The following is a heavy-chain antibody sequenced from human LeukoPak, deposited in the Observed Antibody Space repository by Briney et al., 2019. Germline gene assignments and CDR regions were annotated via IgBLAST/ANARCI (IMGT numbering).Heavy chain of an antibody. V-gene: IGHV5-51*01. D-gene: IGHD6-19*01. CDR2: IYPGDSDT. J-gene: IGHJ4*02. Sequence: GESLKISCKGFGYSFTSYWIGWVRQMPGKGLEWMGIIYPGDSDTRYSPSFQGQVTISADKSISTAYLQWSSLKASDTAMYYCARHTLTGAVAGTADYWGQGTLVTVSS. CDR1: GYSFTSYW. CDR3: ARHTLTGAVAGTADY.